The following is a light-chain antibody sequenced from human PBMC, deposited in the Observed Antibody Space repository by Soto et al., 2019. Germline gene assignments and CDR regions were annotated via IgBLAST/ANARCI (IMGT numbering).Light chain of an antibody. Sequence: QAVVTQEPSLTVSPGGTVTLTCASSTGAVTSGYYPNWFQQKPGQAPRALIYSTNHKYSWTPARFSGSLLGGKAALTLSGVQPEDEADYYCLLYYGGQLGVFGGGTKRTVL. V-gene: IGLV7-43*01. CDR1: TGAVTSGYY. CDR3: LLYYGGQLGV. CDR2: STN. J-gene: IGLJ2*01.